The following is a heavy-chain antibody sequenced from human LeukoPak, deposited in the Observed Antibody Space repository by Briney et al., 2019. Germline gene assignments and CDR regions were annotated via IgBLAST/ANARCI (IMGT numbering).Heavy chain of an antibody. J-gene: IGHJ4*02. Sequence: SETLSLTCIVSGDSISNYYWGWIRQPAGKGLEWIGRIYSSGSTNYNRSLKSRVTMSVDTSKNQFSLKVSSVTAADTAVYYCAREAAAGTFYFDYWGQGTLVTASS. V-gene: IGHV4-4*07. CDR3: AREAAAGTFYFDY. CDR2: IYSSGST. CDR1: GDSISNYY. D-gene: IGHD6-13*01.